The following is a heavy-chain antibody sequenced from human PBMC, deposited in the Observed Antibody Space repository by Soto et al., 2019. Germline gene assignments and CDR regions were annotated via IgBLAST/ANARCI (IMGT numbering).Heavy chain of an antibody. Sequence: ASVKVSCKASGYTFTSYAMNWVRQAPGQGLEWMGWINTNTGNPTYAQGFTGRFVFSLDTSVSTAYLQICSLKAEDTAVYYCASEHGSGYSCSQTCFGPWGKVSMGIVAS. D-gene: IGHD6-13*01. CDR3: ASEHGSGYSCSQTCFGP. V-gene: IGHV7-4-1*01. CDR2: INTNTGNP. CDR1: GYTFTSYA. J-gene: IGHJ6*01.